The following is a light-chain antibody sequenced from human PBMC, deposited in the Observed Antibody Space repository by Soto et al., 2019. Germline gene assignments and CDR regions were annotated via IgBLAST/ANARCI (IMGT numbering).Light chain of an antibody. J-gene: IGLJ3*02. CDR1: TGAVTSGNY. Sequence: QAVVTQEPSLTVSPGGTVTLTCGSSTGAVTSGNYPYWFQQKPGQAPWPLIYDPSHKHSWTPDRFSDSLLGGKAALILSGEQPEDEAEYYCLLSYSGARLFGGGTKLTVL. CDR2: DPS. V-gene: IGLV7-46*01. CDR3: LLSYSGARL.